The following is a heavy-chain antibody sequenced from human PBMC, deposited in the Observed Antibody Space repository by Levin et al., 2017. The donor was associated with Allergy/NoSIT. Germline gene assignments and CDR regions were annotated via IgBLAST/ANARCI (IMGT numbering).Heavy chain of an antibody. Sequence: GESLKISCEASGLTFSNYWMHWIRQVPGKGPVWVSFIKSDGVSTNYAASVKGRFIISSDNAKNTLYLQMNSLRAEDTALYYCATGPYSGYEFWGQGTRVTVSS. D-gene: IGHD5-12*01. J-gene: IGHJ4*02. CDR3: ATGPYSGYEF. CDR2: IKSDGVST. V-gene: IGHV3-74*01. CDR1: GLTFSNYW.